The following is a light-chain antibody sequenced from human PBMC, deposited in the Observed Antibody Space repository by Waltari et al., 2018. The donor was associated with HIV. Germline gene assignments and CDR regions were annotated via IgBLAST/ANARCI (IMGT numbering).Light chain of an antibody. V-gene: IGLV1-51*02. CDR1: SSNRGHNY. Sequence: QSVLTQPPSVSAAPGQKVTISCSGRSSNRGHNYVSSYHQPPGTAPTLLIYENNKRPSWIPDRFSGSKSGTSATLGITGLQTGDEADYYCGTWDSSLSAYVFGTGTKVTVV. CDR3: GTWDSSLSAYV. J-gene: IGLJ1*01. CDR2: ENN.